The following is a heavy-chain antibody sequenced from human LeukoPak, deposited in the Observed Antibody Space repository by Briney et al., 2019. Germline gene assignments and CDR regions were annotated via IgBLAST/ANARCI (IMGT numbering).Heavy chain of an antibody. V-gene: IGHV3-11*01. CDR3: ARDSGSGEYGMDV. CDR1: GFTFSDYY. Sequence: GGSLRLSCAASGFTFSDYYMSCIRQAPGKGLEWVSHISTSGSAIYYADSVKGRFTISRDNAKNLLYLQMNRLRAEDTAVYYCARDSGSGEYGMDVWGQGTTVTVSS. J-gene: IGHJ6*02. CDR2: ISTSGSAI. D-gene: IGHD3-10*01.